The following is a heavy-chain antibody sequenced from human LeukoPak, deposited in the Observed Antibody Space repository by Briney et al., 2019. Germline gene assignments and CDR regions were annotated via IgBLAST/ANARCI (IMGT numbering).Heavy chain of an antibody. V-gene: IGHV3-23*01. CDR3: AIIGGGGNYNYAFDI. J-gene: IGHJ3*02. D-gene: IGHD1-7*01. CDR2: ISGSGGST. Sequence: GGSLRLSCAASGFTFSSYAMSWVRQAPGKGLEWVSAISGSGGSTYYADSVKGRFTISRDNSKNTLYLQMNSLRAEDMALYYCAIIGGGGNYNYAFDIWGQGTMVTVSS. CDR1: GFTFSSYA.